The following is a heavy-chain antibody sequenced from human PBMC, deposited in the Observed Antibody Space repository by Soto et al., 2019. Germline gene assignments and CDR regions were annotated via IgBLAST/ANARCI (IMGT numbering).Heavy chain of an antibody. D-gene: IGHD2-15*01. J-gene: IGHJ6*03. CDR1: GFTVISKY. CDR3: ARDGLNCSGGRCFGVPMDV. V-gene: IGHV3-66*01. CDR2: IYSGGST. Sequence: GGFLRPSSTASGFTVISKYMIRVRQATGRGLEWVSLIYSGGSTSYADSVKGRFTISRDNSKNTLYLQMNSLRDEDTAVYYCARDGLNCSGGRCFGVPMDVWGKGTTVTISS.